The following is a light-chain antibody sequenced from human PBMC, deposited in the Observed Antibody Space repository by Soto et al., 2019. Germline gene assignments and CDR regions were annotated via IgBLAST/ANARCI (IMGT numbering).Light chain of an antibody. J-gene: IGKJ5*01. CDR3: QQYNNWPPIT. CDR1: RSVTTN. V-gene: IGKV3-15*01. CDR2: GAS. Sequence: EIVMTQSPATLSVSPGDRVTLSCRASRSVTTNLAWYQQKPGQAPRLLIYGASTRAPRIPARFSGSGSVTEFTLTISSLQPEDFAVYYCQQYNNWPPITFGQGTRLEIK.